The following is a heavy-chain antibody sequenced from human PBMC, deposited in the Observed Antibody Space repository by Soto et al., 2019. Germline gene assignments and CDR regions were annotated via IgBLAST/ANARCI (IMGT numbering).Heavy chain of an antibody. CDR2: IMSKTDGGTT. V-gene: IGHV3-15*01. D-gene: IGHD2-8*01. CDR3: TTDSGMSPYAFDY. CDR1: GFTFSKAW. J-gene: IGHJ4*02. Sequence: GGSLRLSCATSGFTFSKAWVGWVRQAPGKGLEWVGRIMSKTDGGTTDYAAPVKGRFTISRDDSKSTLYLQMNSLKTEDTAFYYCTTDSGMSPYAFDYWGQGTLVTVSS.